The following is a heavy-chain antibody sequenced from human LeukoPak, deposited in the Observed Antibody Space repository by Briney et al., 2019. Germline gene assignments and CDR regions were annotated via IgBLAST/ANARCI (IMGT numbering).Heavy chain of an antibody. J-gene: IGHJ4*02. CDR1: GFTFSSYS. CDR3: ARNYYDSSGYYYGSLGIFDY. V-gene: IGHV3-21*01. Sequence: PGGSLRLSCAASGFTFSSYSMNWVRQALGKGLEWVSSISSSSSYIYYADSVKGRFTISRDNAKNSLYLQMNSLRAEDTAVYYCARNYYDSSGYYYGSLGIFDYWGQGTLVTVSS. CDR2: ISSSSSYI. D-gene: IGHD3-22*01.